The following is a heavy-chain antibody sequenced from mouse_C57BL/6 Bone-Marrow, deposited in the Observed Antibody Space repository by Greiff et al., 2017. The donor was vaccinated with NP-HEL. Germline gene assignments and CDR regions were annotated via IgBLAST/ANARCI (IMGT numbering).Heavy chain of an antibody. D-gene: IGHD1-1*01. J-gene: IGHJ3*01. CDR2: ISYDGSN. CDR3: AREGGYYGSPFAY. Sequence: EVKLQESGPGLVKPSPSLSLTCSVTGYSIISGYFWNWIRQFPGNKLEWMAYISYDGSNNYNPSLKNRISITRDISKNQFFLKLTSVTTEDTATYYCAREGGYYGSPFAYWGQGTLVTVSA. CDR1: GYSIISGYF. V-gene: IGHV3-6*01.